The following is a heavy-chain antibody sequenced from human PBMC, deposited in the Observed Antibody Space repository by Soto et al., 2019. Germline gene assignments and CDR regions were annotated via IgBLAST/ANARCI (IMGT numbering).Heavy chain of an antibody. V-gene: IGHV4-59*01. Sequence: SETLSHNXSVAGGSISSYYWSWIRKPPGKGLECIGYIYYSGSTNYNPSLKSRVTISVDTSKNQFSLKLSSVTAADTAVYYCARDLGYDILTGYDYYYYGMAVWGQGTTVTVSS. CDR2: IYYSGST. D-gene: IGHD3-9*01. J-gene: IGHJ6*02. CDR3: ARDLGYDILTGYDYYYYGMAV. CDR1: GGSISSYY.